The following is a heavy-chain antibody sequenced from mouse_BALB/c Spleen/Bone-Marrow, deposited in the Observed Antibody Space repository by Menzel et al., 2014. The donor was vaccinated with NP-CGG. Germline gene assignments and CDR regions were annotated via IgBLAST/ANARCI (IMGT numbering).Heavy chain of an antibody. D-gene: IGHD2-3*01. J-gene: IGHJ2*01. V-gene: IGHV5-6-5*01. CDR3: ARKGWLLFDY. CDR1: GFTFSSYG. Sequence: EVQVVESGGGLVKPGGSLKLSCAASGFTFSSYGMSWVRQTPEKRLEWVASISGGGSTYYPDNVKGRFTISRDNARNILYLQMSGLRSEDTAMYYCARKGWLLFDYWGQGTTLTVSS. CDR2: ISGGGST.